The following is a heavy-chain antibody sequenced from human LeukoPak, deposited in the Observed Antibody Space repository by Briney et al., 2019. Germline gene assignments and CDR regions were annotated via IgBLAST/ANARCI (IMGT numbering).Heavy chain of an antibody. V-gene: IGHV3-30-3*01. J-gene: IGHJ5*02. Sequence: GRSLRLSCAASGFTFSSYAMRWVRQAPGKGLEWVAVISYDGSNKYYADSVKGRFTISRDNSKNTLNLQMNSLRAEDTAVYYCARDLRYDFWSGPHNGFDPWGQGTLVTVSS. CDR3: ARDLRYDFWSGPHNGFDP. CDR2: ISYDGSNK. CDR1: GFTFSSYA. D-gene: IGHD3-3*01.